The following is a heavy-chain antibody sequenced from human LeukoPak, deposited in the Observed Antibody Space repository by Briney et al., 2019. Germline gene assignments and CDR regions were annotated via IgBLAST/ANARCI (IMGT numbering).Heavy chain of an antibody. V-gene: IGHV1-8*03. Sequence: GASVTVSCKASGYTFTTYEIHWVRQAPGQGLEWMGWMNPNSGNTGYVQNFQGRVTITRTTSINTAYMELSSLRSEDTAVYYCARGASRSFDYWGQGTLVTVSS. CDR1: GYTFTTYE. J-gene: IGHJ4*02. CDR2: MNPNSGNT. CDR3: ARGASRSFDY.